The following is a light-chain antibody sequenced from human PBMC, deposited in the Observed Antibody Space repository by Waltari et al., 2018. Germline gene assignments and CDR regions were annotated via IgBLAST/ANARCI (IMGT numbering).Light chain of an antibody. CDR3: SSYSSSSTLVV. V-gene: IGLV2-14*01. CDR2: DVS. CDR1: SNDIGLYDY. Sequence: QSALTQPASVSGSPGQSITISCTGTSNDIGLYDYVSWYQQYPGKAPKLIIYDVSNRPSRFSNRLSCSKSGNTASLTISVFQAEDEADYYCSSYSSSSTLVVFGGGAKLTV. J-gene: IGLJ3*02.